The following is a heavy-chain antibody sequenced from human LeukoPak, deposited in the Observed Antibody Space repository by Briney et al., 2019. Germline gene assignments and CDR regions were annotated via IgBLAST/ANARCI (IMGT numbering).Heavy chain of an antibody. Sequence: PGGSLRLSCAASGFTFSYYWMHWVRQAPGKGLEWVSGINWNGGSIRYADSVKGRFTISRHNAKNSLYLQMNSLRVEDTALYYCARGGRITIFGVGTFDYWGQGTLVTVSS. CDR2: INWNGGSI. CDR3: ARGGRITIFGVGTFDY. J-gene: IGHJ4*02. CDR1: GFTFSYYW. D-gene: IGHD3-3*01. V-gene: IGHV3-20*04.